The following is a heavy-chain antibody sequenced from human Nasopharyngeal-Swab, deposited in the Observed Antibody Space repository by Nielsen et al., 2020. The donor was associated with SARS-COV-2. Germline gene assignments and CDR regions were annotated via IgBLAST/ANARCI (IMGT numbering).Heavy chain of an antibody. J-gene: IGHJ4*02. CDR1: GGSISSYY. CDR2: IYTSGST. D-gene: IGHD5-12*01. V-gene: IGHV4-4*07. CDR3: ARVGEYSGYDWGYYFDY. Sequence: SETLSLTCTVSGGSISSYYWSWIRQPAGKGLEWIGRIYTSGSTNYNPSLRSRVTMSVDTSKNQFSLKLSSVTAADTAVYYCARVGEYSGYDWGYYFDYWGQGTQVTVSS.